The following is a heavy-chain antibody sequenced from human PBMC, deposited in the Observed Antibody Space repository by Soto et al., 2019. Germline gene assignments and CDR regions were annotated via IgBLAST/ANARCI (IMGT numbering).Heavy chain of an antibody. CDR2: ISWNSGSI. CDR3: AKSHTTSGWYVTTDY. Sequence: SLRLSCAASGFTFGDYAMQWVRQAPGKGLEWVSAISWNSGSIDYADSVKGRFTISRDNAKNSLYLQMNSLRAEDTALYYCAKSHTTSGWYVTTDYWGQGTRVIFSS. CDR1: GFTFGDYA. J-gene: IGHJ4*02. V-gene: IGHV3-9*01. D-gene: IGHD6-19*01.